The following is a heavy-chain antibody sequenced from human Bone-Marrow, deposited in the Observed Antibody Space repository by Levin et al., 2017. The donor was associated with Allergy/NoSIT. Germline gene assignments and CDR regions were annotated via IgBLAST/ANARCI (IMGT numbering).Heavy chain of an antibody. CDR1: GFTLSSSW. D-gene: IGHD2-2*01. CDR2: INSDGSRT. Sequence: PGGSLRLSCAVSGFTLSSSWMHWVRQAPGKGLVWVSRINSDGSRTTYADSVKGRFTISRDNAKNTLYLQMNSLRAEDTAVYYCARDVVVVPATMGWGMGSWGQGTLVTVSS. J-gene: IGHJ5*02. CDR3: ARDVVVVPATMGWGMGS. V-gene: IGHV3-74*01.